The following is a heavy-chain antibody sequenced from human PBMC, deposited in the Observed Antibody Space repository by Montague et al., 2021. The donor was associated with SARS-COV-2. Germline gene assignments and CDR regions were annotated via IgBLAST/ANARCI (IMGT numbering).Heavy chain of an antibody. J-gene: IGHJ6*02. Sequence: SETLSLTCAVYGGSFSGYYWSWIRQPPGRGLEWIWEINHSGSANYNPSLKSRVTISVDTSKNQFSLKLSSVTAADTAVYYCARVRYYGSGTSLGMDVWGQGTTVTVSS. D-gene: IGHD3-10*01. CDR2: INHSGSA. CDR1: GGSFSGYY. V-gene: IGHV4-34*01. CDR3: ARVRYYGSGTSLGMDV.